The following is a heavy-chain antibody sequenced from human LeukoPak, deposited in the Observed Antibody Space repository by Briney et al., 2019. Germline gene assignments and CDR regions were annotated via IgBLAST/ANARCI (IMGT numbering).Heavy chain of an antibody. D-gene: IGHD1-26*01. CDR2: ISTTSSYI. V-gene: IGHV3-21*01. CDR1: GFSFSTYA. CDR3: ARGGIITSYAFEI. Sequence: GGSLRLSCAASGFSFSTYAISWVRQAPGKGLEWVSCISTTSSYIFYADSVRGRFTISRDNAKNSLYLQMDSLRAEDTAVYYCARGGIITSYAFEIWGQGTMVTVSS. J-gene: IGHJ3*02.